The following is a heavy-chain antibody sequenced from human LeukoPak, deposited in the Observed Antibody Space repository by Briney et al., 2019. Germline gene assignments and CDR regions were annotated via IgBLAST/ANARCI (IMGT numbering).Heavy chain of an antibody. CDR1: GFTFSSYS. Sequence: GGSLRLSCAASGFTFSSYSMNWVRQAPGKGLEWVSYISSSSSTIYYADSVKGRFTISRDNSKNALYLQMNSLRAEDTAVYYCARDAHSGYDYHYYFDYWGQGALVTVSS. V-gene: IGHV3-48*01. CDR2: ISSSSSTI. J-gene: IGHJ4*02. D-gene: IGHD5-12*01. CDR3: ARDAHSGYDYHYYFDY.